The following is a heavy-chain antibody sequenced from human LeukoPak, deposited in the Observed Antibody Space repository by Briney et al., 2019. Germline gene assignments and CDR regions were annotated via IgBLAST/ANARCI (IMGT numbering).Heavy chain of an antibody. CDR1: GYTSTSYG. CDR2: ISAYNDNT. Sequence: GSVKVSCKASGYTSTSYGISWVRQAPGQGLEWMGWISAYNDNTNYAQKLQGRVTMTTDTSTRTAYMELRSLRSDDTAVYYCATGYSTDFDYWGQGTLVTVSS. CDR3: ATGYSTDFDY. J-gene: IGHJ4*02. V-gene: IGHV1-18*01. D-gene: IGHD6-13*01.